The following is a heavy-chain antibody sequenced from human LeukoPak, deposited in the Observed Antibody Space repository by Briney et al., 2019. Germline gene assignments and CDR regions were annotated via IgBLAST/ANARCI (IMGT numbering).Heavy chain of an antibody. D-gene: IGHD2-21*02. Sequence: GESLKISCKGSGFIFTDYWIGWVRLMPGKGLEWMAIVYPIDSDTRCTPSFEGQVTTSADRSISSAYLQLRSLQASDTAMYYCVRGGGDSGDFDYWGQGTLVTVSS. CDR2: VYPIDSDT. V-gene: IGHV5-51*01. J-gene: IGHJ4*02. CDR3: VRGGGDSGDFDY. CDR1: GFIFTDYW.